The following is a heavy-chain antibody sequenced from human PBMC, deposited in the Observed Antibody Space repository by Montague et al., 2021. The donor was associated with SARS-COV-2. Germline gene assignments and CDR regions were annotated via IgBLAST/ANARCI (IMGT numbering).Heavy chain of an antibody. CDR2: INPRDGSA. CDR1: GYTFNAYF. J-gene: IGHJ6*01. V-gene: IGHV1-46*02. Sequence: SVKVSCKASGYTFNAYFLHWVRQAPGQGLEWMALINPRDGSASYAQKFRGRVILTRDTSTSTFYMDLSSLRSEDTALYYCARDVSQWKDFSYYGMDVWGQGTAVSVSS. CDR3: ARDVSQWKDFSYYGMDV. D-gene: IGHD6-19*01.